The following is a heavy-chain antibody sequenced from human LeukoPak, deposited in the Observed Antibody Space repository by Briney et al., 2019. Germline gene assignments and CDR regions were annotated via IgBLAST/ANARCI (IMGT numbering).Heavy chain of an antibody. CDR3: ARGGSSGWYPYFDY. D-gene: IGHD6-19*01. V-gene: IGHV4-61*02. J-gene: IGHJ4*02. Sequence: SETLSLTCTVSGGSISSGSYYWSWIRQPAGKGLEWIGRIYTSGSTNYNPSLKSRVTISVDTSKNQFSLKLSSVTAADTAVYYCARGGSSGWYPYFDYWGQGTLVTVSS. CDR2: IYTSGST. CDR1: GGSISSGSYY.